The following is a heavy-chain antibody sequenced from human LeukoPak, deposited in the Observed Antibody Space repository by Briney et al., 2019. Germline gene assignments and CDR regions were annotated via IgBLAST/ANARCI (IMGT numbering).Heavy chain of an antibody. Sequence: SETLSPTCTVSGGSISGYYWSWIRQPPGKGLEWIGYIYYSGSTNYNPSLKSRVTISVDTSKNQFSLKLSSVTAADTAVYYCARLGIPPYYFDYWGQGTLVTVSS. J-gene: IGHJ4*02. D-gene: IGHD7-27*01. CDR1: GGSISGYY. V-gene: IGHV4-59*08. CDR2: IYYSGST. CDR3: ARLGIPPYYFDY.